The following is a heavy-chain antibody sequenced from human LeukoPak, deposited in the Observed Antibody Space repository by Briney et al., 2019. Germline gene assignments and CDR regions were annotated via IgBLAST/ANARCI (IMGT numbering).Heavy chain of an antibody. D-gene: IGHD5-12*01. CDR2: INPNSGGT. CDR3: ARDRGYSGYDYCYFDY. Sequence: ASVKVSCKASGYSFTTFAMNWVRQAPGQGLEWMGWINPNSGGTNYAQKFQGRVTMTRDTSISTAYMELSRLRSDDTAVYYCARDRGYSGYDYCYFDYWGQGTLVTVSS. CDR1: GYSFTTFA. V-gene: IGHV1-2*02. J-gene: IGHJ4*02.